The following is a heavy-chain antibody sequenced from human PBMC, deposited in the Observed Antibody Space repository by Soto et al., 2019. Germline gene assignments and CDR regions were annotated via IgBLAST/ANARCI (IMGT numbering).Heavy chain of an antibody. D-gene: IGHD6-19*01. CDR1: GFTFRNYG. CDR2: ISYDGSNK. V-gene: IGHV3-30*18. Sequence: QVQLVESGGGVVQPGRSLRLSCAASGFTFRNYGMHWVRQAPGKGLEWVAIISYDGSNKYYADSVKGRFTISRDNSKNTLYLQINSLRADDTAVYYCAKEPPSSGSSFEYWGQGTLVTVSS. CDR3: AKEPPSSGSSFEY. J-gene: IGHJ4*02.